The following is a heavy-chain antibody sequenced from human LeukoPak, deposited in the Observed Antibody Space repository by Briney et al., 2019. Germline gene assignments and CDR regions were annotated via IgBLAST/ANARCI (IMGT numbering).Heavy chain of an antibody. CDR3: ARVSVHGYSDQ. CDR1: GGSISSGSYY. D-gene: IGHD2-8*01. Sequence: PSETLSLTCTVSGGSISSGSYYWNWIRQPAGKGLEWIGRISTSGNTNYNPSLKSRVTISLDTSKNQFSLKLSSMTAADTAVYYCARVSVHGYSDQWGQGTLVTVSS. J-gene: IGHJ4*02. CDR2: ISTSGNT. V-gene: IGHV4-61*02.